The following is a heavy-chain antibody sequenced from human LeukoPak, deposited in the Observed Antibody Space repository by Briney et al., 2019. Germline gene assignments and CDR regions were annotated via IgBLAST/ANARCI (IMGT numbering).Heavy chain of an antibody. V-gene: IGHV3-21*01. CDR3: ARPTSTDAFDI. J-gene: IGHJ3*02. Sequence: GGSLRLSCAASGFTFSSYSMNWVRQAPGKGLEWVSSISSSSSYIYYADSVKGRFTISRDNAKNSLYLQMNSRRAEDTAVYYCARPTSTDAFDIWGQGTMVTVSS. CDR1: GFTFSSYS. CDR2: ISSSSSYI.